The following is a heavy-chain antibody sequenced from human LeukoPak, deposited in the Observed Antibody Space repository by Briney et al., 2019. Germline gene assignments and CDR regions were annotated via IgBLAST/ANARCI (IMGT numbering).Heavy chain of an antibody. V-gene: IGHV1-18*01. Sequence: ASVKVSCTASGYTFTSYGIIWVRQAPGQGLEWMGWVSGYNGNTNYAQKLQGRVTMTTDTSTTTAYMELRSLRSDDTAVYYCGRGDYGDYWGQGTRVTVSS. J-gene: IGHJ4*02. CDR1: GYTFTSYG. CDR2: VSGYNGNT. CDR3: GRGDYGDY.